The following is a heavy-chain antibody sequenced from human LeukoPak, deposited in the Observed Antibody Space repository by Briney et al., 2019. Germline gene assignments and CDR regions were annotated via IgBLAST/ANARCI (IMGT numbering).Heavy chain of an antibody. V-gene: IGHV3-9*01. CDR3: AKVRGTYSSGYFFDY. D-gene: IGHD6-19*01. Sequence: GGSLRLSCAASGFTLDNYAMHWVRQAPGKGLEWLSIISWNSGYIGYADSVKGRFTISRDNAKKSLDLQMNSLRAEDTAFYYCAKVRGTYSSGYFFDYWGQGTLVTVSS. CDR1: GFTLDNYA. J-gene: IGHJ4*02. CDR2: ISWNSGYI.